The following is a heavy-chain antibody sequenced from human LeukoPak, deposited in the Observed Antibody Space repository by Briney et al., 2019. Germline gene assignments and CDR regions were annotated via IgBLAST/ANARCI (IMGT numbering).Heavy chain of an antibody. CDR3: ERDNYVSGHI. D-gene: IGHD3-10*01. Sequence: PGGSLRLSCAASGVTFSDPDMNWVHQAPGKGLEWVSSITRSSTNIYYADSVKGRFTISRDNAKNSLYLQMNSLRDEDTAVYYCERDNYVSGHIWGQGTMVTVSS. CDR2: ITRSSTNI. CDR1: GVTFSDPD. J-gene: IGHJ3*02. V-gene: IGHV3-21*01.